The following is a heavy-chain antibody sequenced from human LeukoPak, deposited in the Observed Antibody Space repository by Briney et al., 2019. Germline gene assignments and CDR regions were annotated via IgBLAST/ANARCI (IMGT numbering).Heavy chain of an antibody. V-gene: IGHV3-23*01. Sequence: PGGSLRLSCAASGFTFSSYAMSWVRQAPGKGLEWVSAISGSGGSTYYADSVKGRFTISRDNSKNTLYLQMNSLRAEDTAVYYCAKGYSITGPKGVGFDYWGQGTLVTVS. CDR2: ISGSGGST. CDR3: AKGYSITGPKGVGFDY. J-gene: IGHJ4*02. D-gene: IGHD6-13*01. CDR1: GFTFSSYA.